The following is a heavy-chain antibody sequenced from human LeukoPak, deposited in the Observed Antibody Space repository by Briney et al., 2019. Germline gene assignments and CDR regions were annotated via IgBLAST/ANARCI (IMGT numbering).Heavy chain of an antibody. D-gene: IGHD3-9*01. CDR1: GYTFTGYY. J-gene: IGHJ4*02. CDR3: ARVRGDFDWLLYFDY. Sequence: ASVEVSCKASGYTFTGYYMHWVRQAPGQGLEWMGWINPNSGGTNYAQKFQGRVTMTRDTSISTAYMELSRLRSDDTAVYYCARVRGDFDWLLYFDYWGQGTLVTVSS. CDR2: INPNSGGT. V-gene: IGHV1-2*02.